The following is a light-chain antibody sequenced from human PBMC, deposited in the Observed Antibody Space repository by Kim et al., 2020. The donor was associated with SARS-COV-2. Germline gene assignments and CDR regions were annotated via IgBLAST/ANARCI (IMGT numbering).Light chain of an antibody. CDR3: TSYTSSITWV. V-gene: IGLV2-14*04. CDR2: AVS. Sequence: GQSITMSSTAARGEVGGYNYVSWYQQHQGKAPKLMVYAVSKRPSGVSNRFSGSKSGDTASLTISGLQAEDEADYYCTSYTSSITWVFGGGTKLTVL. J-gene: IGLJ3*02. CDR1: RGEVGGYNY.